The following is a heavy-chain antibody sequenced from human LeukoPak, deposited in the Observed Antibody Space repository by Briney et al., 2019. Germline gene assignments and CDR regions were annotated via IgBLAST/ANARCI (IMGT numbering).Heavy chain of an antibody. D-gene: IGHD2-21*02. J-gene: IGHJ4*02. Sequence: GASVKVSCKASGGTFSSYAISWVRQAPGQGLEWMGGIIPIFGTANYAQKFQGRVTITADESTSTAYMELSSLRSEDTAVYYCARGTYCGGDCYSPVDYWGQGTLVTVSS. CDR2: IIPIFGTA. V-gene: IGHV1-69*13. CDR3: ARGTYCGGDCYSPVDY. CDR1: GGTFSSYA.